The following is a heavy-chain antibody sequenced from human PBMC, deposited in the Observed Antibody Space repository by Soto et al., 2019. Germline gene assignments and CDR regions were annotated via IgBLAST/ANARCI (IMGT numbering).Heavy chain of an antibody. Sequence: ESLKISCKTSGYSFTSYWIGWVRQMPGKGMEWMGNIYPYDSDTRYSPSFQGQVTISADTSITTAYLQWSGLRASDTAMYFCARHLVGSTSGNFDHWGQATLVTVSS. V-gene: IGHV5-51*01. CDR3: ARHLVGSTSGNFDH. CDR1: GYSFTSYW. J-gene: IGHJ4*01. D-gene: IGHD2-2*01. CDR2: IYPYDSDT.